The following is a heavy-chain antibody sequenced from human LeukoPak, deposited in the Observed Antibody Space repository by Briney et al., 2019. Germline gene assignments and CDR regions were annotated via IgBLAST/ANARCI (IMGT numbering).Heavy chain of an antibody. Sequence: PGGSLRLSCAASGFTFSSYAMHWVRQAPGKGLEWVAVISYDGSNKYYADSVKGRFTISRDNSKNTLYLQMNSLRAEDTAVYYCAKDPQDPRPLWFGELFRLSFDYWGQGTLVTVSS. CDR1: GFTFSSYA. CDR3: AKDPQDPRPLWFGELFRLSFDY. V-gene: IGHV3-30*04. J-gene: IGHJ4*02. D-gene: IGHD3-10*01. CDR2: ISYDGSNK.